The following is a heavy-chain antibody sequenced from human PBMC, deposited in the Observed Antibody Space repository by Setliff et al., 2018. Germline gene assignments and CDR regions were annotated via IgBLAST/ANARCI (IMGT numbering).Heavy chain of an antibody. CDR1: GGPFSGYT. Sequence: KPSETLSLTCAVYGGPFSGYTWNWIRQPPGKGLEWIGAINHGGATTYSPSLKTRVSISVDTSQSQLSLRLASVIAADTAVYYCVRSSPRGSTAGYWYFDLWGRGTLVTVS. D-gene: IGHD6-13*01. V-gene: IGHV4-34*01. CDR3: VRSSPRGSTAGYWYFDL. CDR2: INHGGAT. J-gene: IGHJ2*01.